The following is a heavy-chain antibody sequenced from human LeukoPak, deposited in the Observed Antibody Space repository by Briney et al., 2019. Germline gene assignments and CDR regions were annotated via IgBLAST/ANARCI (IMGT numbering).Heavy chain of an antibody. J-gene: IGHJ4*02. CDR3: ARHPTYYYDSSGYSYFDY. CDR2: IYYSGST. D-gene: IGHD3-22*01. V-gene: IGHV4-39*01. Sequence: PSETLSLTCTVSGGSISSSSYYWGWVRQPRGEGRGWNVSIYYSGSTYYNPSLKRRITICVNTKKNQYSRKLSSVTAADTAVYYCARHPTYYYDSSGYSYFDYWGQGTLVTVSS. CDR1: GGSISSSSYY.